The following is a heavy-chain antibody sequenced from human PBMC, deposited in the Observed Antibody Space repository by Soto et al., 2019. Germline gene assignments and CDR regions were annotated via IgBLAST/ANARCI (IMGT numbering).Heavy chain of an antibody. CDR2: INHSGST. CDR3: AAAVARGWFDP. D-gene: IGHD6-19*01. Sequence: QVQLQQWGAGLLKPSETLSLTCAIYGGSFSGYYWSWIRQPPGKGLEWIGEINHSGSTNYNPSLMSRVAMSVDTSKNQFSLKLSSVTAADMAVYYCAAAVARGWFDPWGQGTLVTVSS. J-gene: IGHJ5*02. CDR1: GGSFSGYY. V-gene: IGHV4-34*02.